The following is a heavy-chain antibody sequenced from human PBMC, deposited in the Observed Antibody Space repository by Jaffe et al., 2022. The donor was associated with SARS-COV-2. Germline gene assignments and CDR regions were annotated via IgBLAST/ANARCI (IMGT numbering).Heavy chain of an antibody. Sequence: EVQLVESGGGLVQPGRSLRLSCAASGFTFDDYAMHWVRQAPGKGLEWVSGISWNSGSIGYADSVKGRFTISRDNAKNSLYLQMNSLRAEDTALYYCAKDIAEYYYYGMDVWGQGTTVTVSS. CDR2: ISWNSGSI. CDR3: AKDIAEYYYYGMDV. J-gene: IGHJ6*02. V-gene: IGHV3-9*01. CDR1: GFTFDDYA. D-gene: IGHD6-25*01.